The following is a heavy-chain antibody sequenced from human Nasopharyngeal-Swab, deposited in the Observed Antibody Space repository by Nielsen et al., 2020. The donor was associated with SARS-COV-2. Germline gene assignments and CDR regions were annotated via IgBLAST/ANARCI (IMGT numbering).Heavy chain of an antibody. V-gene: IGHV3-30-3*01. J-gene: IGHJ4*02. Sequence: WIRQPPGKGLEWVAVISYDGSNKYYADSVKGRFTFSRDNSKNTLYLQMNSLRAEDTAVYYCARDAPDYGDYAIDYWGQGTLVTVSS. D-gene: IGHD4-17*01. CDR2: ISYDGSNK. CDR3: ARDAPDYGDYAIDY.